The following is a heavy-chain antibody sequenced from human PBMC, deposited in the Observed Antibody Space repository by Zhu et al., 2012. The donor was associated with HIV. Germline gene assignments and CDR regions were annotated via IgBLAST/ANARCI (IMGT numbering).Heavy chain of an antibody. J-gene: IGHJ4*02. CDR2: IYHSGST. D-gene: IGHD3-10*01. CDR3: ASQVTGVRGVVDY. V-gene: IGHV4-38-2*01. Sequence: QVQLEESGPGLVKPSETLSLTCGVSGYSISSGYYWGWIRQPPGKGLEWIGTIYHSGSTYYNPSLKSRVIISVDTSKNHFSLKLNSVTAADTALYYCASQVTGVRGVVDYWGQGTLVTVSP. CDR1: GYSISSGYY.